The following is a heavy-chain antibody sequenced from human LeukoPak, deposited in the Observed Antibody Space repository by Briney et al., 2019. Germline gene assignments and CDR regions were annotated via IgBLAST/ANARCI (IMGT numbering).Heavy chain of an antibody. V-gene: IGHV3-30*18. CDR1: GFTFSSYG. Sequence: PGGSLRLSCAASGFTFSSYGMHWVRQAPGKGLECVAVISYDGSNKYYADSVKGRFTISRDNSKNTLYLQMNSLRAEDTAVYYCAKDPYWGQGTLVTVSS. CDR3: AKDPY. J-gene: IGHJ4*02. CDR2: ISYDGSNK.